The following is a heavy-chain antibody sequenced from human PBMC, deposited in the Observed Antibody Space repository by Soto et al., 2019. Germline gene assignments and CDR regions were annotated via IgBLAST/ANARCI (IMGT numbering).Heavy chain of an antibody. CDR1: GYSFTTYG. V-gene: IGHV1-18*01. Sequence: QVHLVQSGAGVKKPGASVKVSCKASGYSFTTYGISWVRQAPGQGLERMGWISGYNGDTNYAQNFQARVTMTTDTSTSTAYMELRSLRSDDTPVYYGARKRVRPYYYSGMDVWGQGTAVTVSS. J-gene: IGHJ6*02. D-gene: IGHD2-21*01. CDR3: ARKRVRPYYYSGMDV. CDR2: ISGYNGDT.